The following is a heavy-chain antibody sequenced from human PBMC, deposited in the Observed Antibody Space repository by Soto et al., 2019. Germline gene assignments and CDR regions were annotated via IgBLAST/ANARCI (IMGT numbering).Heavy chain of an antibody. D-gene: IGHD3-10*01. CDR2: IIPMYGPA. CDR3: ARVTCMVRGVIDNWFDP. Sequence: QVPLVQSGAEVKKPGSSVTVSCKASGGTFSSYAIHWVRQAPGQGLEWMGGIIPMYGPAKYAQRFQGRVTITADESTTTVYMELTSPTSQDTAVYYCARVTCMVRGVIDNWFDPWGHGTLVTVSS. CDR1: GGTFSSYA. J-gene: IGHJ5*02. V-gene: IGHV1-69*01.